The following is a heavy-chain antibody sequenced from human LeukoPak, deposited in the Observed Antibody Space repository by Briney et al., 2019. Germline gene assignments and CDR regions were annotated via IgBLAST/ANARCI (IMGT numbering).Heavy chain of an antibody. CDR1: GFTFSSYA. Sequence: PGRSLRLSCAASGFTFSSYAMHWVRQAPGKGLEWVSYITSSSSSIYYADSVKGRFTISRDNAKNSLYLQMNSLRAEDTAVYYCARDNMGFDYWGQGTLVTVYS. CDR2: ITSSSSSI. V-gene: IGHV3-48*01. CDR3: ARDNMGFDY. J-gene: IGHJ4*02. D-gene: IGHD2/OR15-2a*01.